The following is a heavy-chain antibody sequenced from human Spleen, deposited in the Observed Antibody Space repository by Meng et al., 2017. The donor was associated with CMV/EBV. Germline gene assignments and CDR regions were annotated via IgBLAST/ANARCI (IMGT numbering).Heavy chain of an antibody. CDR2: TYYRSKWYN. D-gene: IGHD5-18*01. V-gene: IGHV6-1*01. J-gene: IGHJ4*02. Sequence: VSVSSNSAAWSWIRQSPSRGLEWLGRTYYRSKWYNDYAVSVKSRITINPDTSKNQFSLQLNSVTPEDTAVYYCARDEVDTAMVGFDYWGQGTLVTVSS. CDR3: ARDEVDTAMVGFDY. CDR1: VSVSSNSAA.